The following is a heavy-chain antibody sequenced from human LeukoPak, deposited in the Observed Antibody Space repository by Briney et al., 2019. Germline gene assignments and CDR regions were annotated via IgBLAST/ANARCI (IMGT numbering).Heavy chain of an antibody. D-gene: IGHD3-10*01. CDR3: ARSSGFGESDLYYYYMDV. CDR2: ISSSSSYI. J-gene: IGHJ6*03. CDR1: GFTFSSYS. Sequence: GGSLRLSCAASGFTFSSYSMNWVRQAAGKGLEGVSSISSSSSYIYYADSVKGRFTISRDNAKNSLYLQMNSLRAEDTAVYYCARSSGFGESDLYYYYMDVWGKGTTVTVSS. V-gene: IGHV3-21*04.